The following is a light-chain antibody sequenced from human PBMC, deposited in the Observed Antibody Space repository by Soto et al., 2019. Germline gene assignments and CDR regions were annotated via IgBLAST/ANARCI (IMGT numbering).Light chain of an antibody. CDR3: QQYGSSPPLT. Sequence: DIEMTQSPSSMSASVGDRVTITCRLSHGISSNLNWYRQKPGKAPNPLIYSAPNLQSGVPSRFSGSGSGTDFTLTISRLEPEDFVVYYCQQYGSSPPLTFGGGTKVDIK. CDR2: SAP. CDR1: HGISSN. V-gene: IGKV1-27*01. J-gene: IGKJ4*01.